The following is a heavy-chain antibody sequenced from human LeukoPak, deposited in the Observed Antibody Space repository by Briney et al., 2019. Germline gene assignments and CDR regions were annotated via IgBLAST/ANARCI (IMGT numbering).Heavy chain of an antibody. V-gene: IGHV3-74*01. CDR3: TKSDWFDP. J-gene: IGHJ5*02. D-gene: IGHD3-3*01. CDR1: GFTFSNYW. Sequence: GGSLRLSCAASGFTFSNYWLHWVRQAPGKGPVWVLRIKYDGSATTYADSVKGRFTISRDNVKNTLSLQMNSLRAEDKAVYYCTKSDWFDPWGQGTLVTVSS. CDR2: IKYDGSAT.